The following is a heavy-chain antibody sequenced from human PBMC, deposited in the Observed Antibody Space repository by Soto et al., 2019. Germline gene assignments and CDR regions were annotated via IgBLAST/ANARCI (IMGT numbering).Heavy chain of an antibody. CDR1: GYTFTSYD. CDR2: MNPNSGNT. J-gene: IGHJ4*02. CDR3: AFFGSSSLAFDY. Sequence: QVQLVQSGAEVKKPGASVKVSCKASGYTFTSYDINWVRQATGQGLEWMGWMNPNSGNTGCAQKFQGRVTMTRNTSISTAYMELSSLRSEDTAVYYCAFFGSSSLAFDYWGQGTLVTVSS. V-gene: IGHV1-8*01. D-gene: IGHD6-6*01.